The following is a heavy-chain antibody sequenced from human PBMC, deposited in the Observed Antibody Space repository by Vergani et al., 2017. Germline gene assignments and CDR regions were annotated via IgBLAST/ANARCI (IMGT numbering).Heavy chain of an antibody. V-gene: IGHV4-34*02. CDR1: GESFRSFY. D-gene: IGHD3-10*01. CDR3: AVRPRVNLVGGEIVTKRTFDY. Sequence: QVPLQQWGAGVVKPSGTLSLTFAVFGESFRSFYWSWIRQPPGKGLEWIGEINNDGHTNYNPSLESRVTVSRDTAKNQFSLNLMSVTAADTAMYYCAVRPRVNLVGGEIVTKRTFDYWSQGSLVTVSS. CDR2: INNDGHT. J-gene: IGHJ4*02.